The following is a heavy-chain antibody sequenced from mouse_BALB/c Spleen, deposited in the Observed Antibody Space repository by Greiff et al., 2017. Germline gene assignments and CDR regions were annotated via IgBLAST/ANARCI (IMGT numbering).Heavy chain of an antibody. V-gene: IGHV5-6-4*01. Sequence: EVKLMESGGGLVKPGGSLKLSCAASGFTFSSYTMSWVRQTPEKRLEWVATISSGGSYTYYPDSVKGRFTISRDNAKNTLYLQMSSLKSEDTAMYYCTRDPTGTGFDYWGQGTTLTVSS. CDR2: ISSGGSYT. CDR3: TRDPTGTGFDY. CDR1: GFTFSSYT. J-gene: IGHJ2*01. D-gene: IGHD4-1*02.